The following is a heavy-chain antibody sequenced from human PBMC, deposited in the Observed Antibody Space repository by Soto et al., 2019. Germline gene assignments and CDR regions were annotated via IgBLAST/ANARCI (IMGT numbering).Heavy chain of an antibody. V-gene: IGHV4-4*07. CDR1: VGSISSYY. CDR3: ARASGSFAH. J-gene: IGHJ5*02. Sequence: QVQLQESGPGLVKPSETLSLTCTVSVGSISSYYWSWIRQPAGKGLYWIGRIYTSGSTNYNPSLKSRVTMSVDTSKNQFSLKLSSVTAADTAVYYCARASGSFAHWGQGTLVTVSS. D-gene: IGHD3-10*01. CDR2: IYTSGST.